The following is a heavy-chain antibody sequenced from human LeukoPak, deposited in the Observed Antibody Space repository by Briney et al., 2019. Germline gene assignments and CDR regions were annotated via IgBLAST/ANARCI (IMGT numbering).Heavy chain of an antibody. V-gene: IGHV3-30*04. J-gene: IGHJ5*02. Sequence: GGSLRLSCVASGLAFSSYSMHWVRQAPGKGLEWVGVISYDGSDEYYTDSVKGRFTISRDNSKNTLYLQMNSLGAEDTAVYYCAKDYSSSLTNWFDPWGQGTLVTVSS. CDR3: AKDYSSSLTNWFDP. CDR1: GLAFSSYS. D-gene: IGHD6-6*01. CDR2: ISYDGSDE.